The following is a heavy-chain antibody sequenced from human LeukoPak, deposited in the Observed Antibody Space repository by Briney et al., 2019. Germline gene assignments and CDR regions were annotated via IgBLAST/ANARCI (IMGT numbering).Heavy chain of an antibody. D-gene: IGHD3-22*01. V-gene: IGHV5-51*01. J-gene: IGHJ4*02. CDR3: ARRRAYYYDSSGYYYLDY. CDR1: GYIYTSYW. Sequence: GESLKISCNSSGYIYTSYWIGWVRQMPGKGLEWMGIIYPGDSDTRYSPSFQGQVTISADKSISTAYLQWSSLKASDTAMYYCARRRAYYYDSSGYYYLDYWGQGTLVTVSS. CDR2: IYPGDSDT.